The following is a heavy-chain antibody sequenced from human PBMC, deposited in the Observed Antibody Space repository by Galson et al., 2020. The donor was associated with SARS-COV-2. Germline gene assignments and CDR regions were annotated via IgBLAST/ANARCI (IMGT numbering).Heavy chain of an antibody. CDR2: IYHGDSDT. CDR3: ARQVSSYYNWFDP. J-gene: IGHJ5*02. D-gene: IGHD2-15*01. CDR1: GYSFTSYW. V-gene: IGHV5-51*01. Sequence: HGESLKISCKGSGYSFTSYWIGWVRQMPGKGLEWMGIIYHGDSDTRYSPSFQGQVTISADKSNSTAYLQWSSLKAPDNAMYYCARQVSSYYNWFDPWGQGTLVTLSS.